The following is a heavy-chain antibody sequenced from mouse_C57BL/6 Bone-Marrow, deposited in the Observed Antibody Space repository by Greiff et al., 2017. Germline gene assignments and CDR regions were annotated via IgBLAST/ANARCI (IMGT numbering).Heavy chain of an antibody. Sequence: VKLMESGAELARPGASVKLSCKASGYTFTSYGISWVKQRTGQGLEWIGEIYPRSGNTYYNEKFKGKATLTADKSSSTAYMELRSLTSEDSAVYFCARPLTPPFDYWGQGTTLTVSS. D-gene: IGHD1-2*01. CDR3: ARPLTPPFDY. V-gene: IGHV1-81*01. J-gene: IGHJ2*01. CDR1: GYTFTSYG. CDR2: IYPRSGNT.